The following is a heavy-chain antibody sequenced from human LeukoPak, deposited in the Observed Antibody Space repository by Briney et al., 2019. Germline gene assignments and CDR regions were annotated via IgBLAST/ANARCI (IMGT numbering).Heavy chain of an antibody. Sequence: GGSLRLSCAASGFTFSKMNWVRQAPGKGLEWVSYISSSGSTIYYADSVKGRFTISRDNTKNSLYLQMNSLRAEDTAVYYCAELGITMIGGVWGKGTTVTISS. J-gene: IGHJ6*04. V-gene: IGHV3-48*03. CDR1: GFTFSK. D-gene: IGHD3-10*02. CDR3: AELGITMIGGV. CDR2: ISSSGSTI.